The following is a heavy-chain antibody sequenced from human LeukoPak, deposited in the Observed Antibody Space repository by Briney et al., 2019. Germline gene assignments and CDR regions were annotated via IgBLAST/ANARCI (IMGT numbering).Heavy chain of an antibody. J-gene: IGHJ4*02. CDR1: GFTVSSNY. V-gene: IGHV3-53*01. D-gene: IGHD1-26*01. Sequence: GGSLRLPCAASGFTVSSNYMSWVRQAPGKGLEWVSVIYSGGSTYYADSVKGRFTISRDNSKNTLYLQMNSLRAEDTAVYYCARTLYSGSYYFDYWGQGTLVTVSS. CDR2: IYSGGST. CDR3: ARTLYSGSYYFDY.